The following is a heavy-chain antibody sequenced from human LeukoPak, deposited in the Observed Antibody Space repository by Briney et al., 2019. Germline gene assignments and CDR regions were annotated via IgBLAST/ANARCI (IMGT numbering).Heavy chain of an antibody. CDR2: INQNGGET. J-gene: IGHJ4*01. CDR3: ARDGTAPGLYFDL. CDR1: GFTFSDFW. D-gene: IGHD6-13*01. V-gene: IGHV3-7*01. Sequence: GGSLRLSCAVSGFTFSDFWMNWVRRSPGKGLEWVASINQNGGETSYVDSVKGRFTISRDNPKNSLYLQISSLRAEDTAVYYCARDGTAPGLYFDLWGQGTLVTVSS.